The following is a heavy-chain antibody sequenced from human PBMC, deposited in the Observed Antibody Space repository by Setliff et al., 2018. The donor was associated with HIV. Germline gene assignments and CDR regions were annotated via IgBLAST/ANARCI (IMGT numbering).Heavy chain of an antibody. Sequence: ASVKVSCKASGDTFTTHALHWVRQAHGQRLEWMGWINAGNGDTKSSQKFQGRVTITRDTSASTAYMELSSLRSEDTAVYYCEYSVTDASYWYFIHWGRGSPVTVSS. CDR3: EYSVTDASYWYFIH. J-gene: IGHJ2*01. D-gene: IGHD4-17*01. CDR2: INAGNGDT. V-gene: IGHV1-3*01. CDR1: GDTFTTHA.